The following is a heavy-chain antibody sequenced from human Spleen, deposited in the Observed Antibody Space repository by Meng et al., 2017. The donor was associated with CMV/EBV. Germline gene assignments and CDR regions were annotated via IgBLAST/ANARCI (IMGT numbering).Heavy chain of an antibody. CDR1: RFTFSQYW. J-gene: IGHJ4*02. Sequence: GGSLRLSCAASRFTFSQYWMHWVRQAPGKGLMWVSRINDDGSSTNYADSVRGRFTISRDNFKNSLFLQMSGLTADDTAVYYCASPGYYYDRTDYYPPDFWGQGTRVTVSS. V-gene: IGHV3-74*01. CDR3: ASPGYYYDRTDYYPPDF. D-gene: IGHD3-22*01. CDR2: INDDGSST.